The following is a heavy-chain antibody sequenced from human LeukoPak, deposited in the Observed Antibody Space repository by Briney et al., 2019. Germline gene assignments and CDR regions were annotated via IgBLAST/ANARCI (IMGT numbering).Heavy chain of an antibody. CDR3: ARLPVDAFDI. CDR2: IRSKAYGGTT. CDR1: GFTFGDYA. J-gene: IGHJ3*02. D-gene: IGHD1-14*01. Sequence: GGSLRLSCTASGFTFGDYAMSWVRQAPGKGLEWVGFIRSKAYGGTTEYAASVKGRFTISRDNSKNTLYLQMGSLRAEDMAVYYCARLPVDAFDIWGQGTMVTVSS. V-gene: IGHV3-49*04.